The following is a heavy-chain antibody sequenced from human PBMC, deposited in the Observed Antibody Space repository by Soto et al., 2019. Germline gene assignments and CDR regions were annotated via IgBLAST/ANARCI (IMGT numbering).Heavy chain of an antibody. CDR2: IYYSGST. CDR3: ARLGGYDFKYYYGMDV. Sequence: SETLSLTCTVSGGSISSSSYYWGWIRQPPGKGLEWIGSIYYSGSTYYNPSLKSRVTISVDTSKNQFSLKLSSVTAADTAVYYCARLGGYDFKYYYGMDVWGQGTTVTVSS. J-gene: IGHJ6*02. V-gene: IGHV4-39*01. D-gene: IGHD5-12*01. CDR1: GGSISSSSYY.